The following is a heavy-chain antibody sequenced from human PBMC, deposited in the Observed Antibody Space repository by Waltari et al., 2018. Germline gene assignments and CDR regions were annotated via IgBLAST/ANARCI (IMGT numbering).Heavy chain of an antibody. CDR1: GGSISSRSYY. CDR3: ARGIAARGCVDY. V-gene: IGHV4-39*01. Sequence: QLQLQESGPGLVKPSETLSLTCTVSGGSISSRSYYWGCSRQPPGKGLEWIGSIYYCGSTYYNPSLKSRVTISVDTSKNQFSLKLSSVTAADTAVYYCARGIAARGCVDYWGQGTLVTVSS. CDR2: IYYCGST. J-gene: IGHJ4*02. D-gene: IGHD6-6*01.